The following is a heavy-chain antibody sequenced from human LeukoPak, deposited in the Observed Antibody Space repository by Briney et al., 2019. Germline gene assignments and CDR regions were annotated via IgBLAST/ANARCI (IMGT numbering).Heavy chain of an antibody. J-gene: IGHJ4*02. V-gene: IGHV4-59*01. CDR1: GGSISSYY. CDR3: ARVSRDGYNYWGYFDY. Sequence: SETLSLTCTVSGGSISSYYWSWIRRPPGKGLEWIGYFYYSGSTNYNPSLKSRVTISVDTSKIQFSLKLTSVTAADTAVYYCARVSRDGYNYWGYFDYWGQGTLVTVSS. D-gene: IGHD5-24*01. CDR2: FYYSGST.